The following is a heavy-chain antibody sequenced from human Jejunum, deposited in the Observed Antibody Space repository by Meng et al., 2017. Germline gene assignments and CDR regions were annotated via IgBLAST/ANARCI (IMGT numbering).Heavy chain of an antibody. V-gene: IGHV3-15*01. Sequence: EVKLLGSWGGLAKPGRTLRLSCSAFGVTFSSVWMSWIRQAPGKGLEWVGRIKSDTDGGTTEYAGPVKGRFTISRDDSKITLYLQMNSLKIEDTAVYYCAKVYYDCSGSAYWGQGTLVTVSS. CDR2: IKSDTDGGTT. CDR3: AKVYYDCSGSAY. CDR1: GVTFSSVW. J-gene: IGHJ4*02. D-gene: IGHD3-22*01.